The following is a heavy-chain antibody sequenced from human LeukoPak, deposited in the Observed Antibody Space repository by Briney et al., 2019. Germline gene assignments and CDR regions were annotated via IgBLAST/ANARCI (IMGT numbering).Heavy chain of an antibody. Sequence: SETLSLTCAVYGGSFSGYYWGWIRQPPGKGLEWIGEINHSGSTNYNPSLKSRVTISVDTSKNQFSLKLSSVTAADTAVYYCARDQPYVGFDYWGQGTLVTVSS. V-gene: IGHV4-34*01. CDR2: INHSGST. CDR1: GGSFSGYY. D-gene: IGHD3-16*01. J-gene: IGHJ4*02. CDR3: ARDQPYVGFDY.